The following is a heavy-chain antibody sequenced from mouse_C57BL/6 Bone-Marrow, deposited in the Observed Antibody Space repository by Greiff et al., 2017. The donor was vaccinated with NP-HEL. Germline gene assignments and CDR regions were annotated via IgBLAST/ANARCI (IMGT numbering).Heavy chain of an antibody. CDR2: IRNKANGYTT. CDR1: GFTFTDYY. V-gene: IGHV7-3*01. Sequence: DVMLVESGGGLVQPGGSLSLSCAASGFTFTDYYMSWVRQPPGKALEWLGFIRNKANGYTTEYSASVKGRFTISRDNSQSILYLQMNALRAEDSATYYCARRLSYWYFDVWGTGTTVSVSS. CDR3: ARRLSYWYFDV. J-gene: IGHJ1*03.